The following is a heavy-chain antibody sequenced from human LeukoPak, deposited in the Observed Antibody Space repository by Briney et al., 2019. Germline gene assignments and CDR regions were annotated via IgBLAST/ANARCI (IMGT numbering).Heavy chain of an antibody. V-gene: IGHV3-21*01. J-gene: IGHJ4*02. CDR2: IGSTGTDR. D-gene: IGHD1-14*01. CDR3: ATETIGRHYDY. CDR1: GFSFSSYG. Sequence: PGGSLRLXCAASGFSFSSYGINWVRQAPGKGLEWVSSIGSTGTDRYYADSVKGRFTISRDNAKNSLYLQMDSLRAEDTAVYYCATETIGRHYDYWGQGTPLTVSS.